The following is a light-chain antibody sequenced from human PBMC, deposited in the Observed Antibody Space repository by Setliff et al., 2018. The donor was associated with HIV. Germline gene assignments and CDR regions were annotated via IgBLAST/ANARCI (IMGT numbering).Light chain of an antibody. CDR1: SSDVGGYKY. Sequence: QSALTQPASVSGSPGQSITISCTGTSSDVGGYKYVSWYQHHPGKAPKLLIYEVTKRPSGVSNRFSGSKSGNTASLTISGLQPEDEADYYCCSYARSSTYVFGPGTKVTVL. J-gene: IGLJ1*01. V-gene: IGLV2-23*02. CDR3: CSYARSSTYV. CDR2: EVT.